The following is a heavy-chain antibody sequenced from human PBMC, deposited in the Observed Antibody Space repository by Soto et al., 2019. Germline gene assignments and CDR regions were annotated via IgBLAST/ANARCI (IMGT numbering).Heavy chain of an antibody. Sequence: SETLSLTCAVYGGSFSGYYWSWIRQPPGKGLEWIGEINHSGNTNYNPYLKSRVTISVDTSKNQFSLKLSSVTAADTAVYYCATNYYHCSSTNCRGFDYWGQGTMVTVSS. CDR1: GGSFSGYY. V-gene: IGHV4-34*01. D-gene: IGHD2-2*01. J-gene: IGHJ4*02. CDR2: INHSGNT. CDR3: ATNYYHCSSTNCRGFDY.